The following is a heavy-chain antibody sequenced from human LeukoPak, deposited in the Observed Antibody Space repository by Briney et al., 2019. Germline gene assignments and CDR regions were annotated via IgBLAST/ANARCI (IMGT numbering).Heavy chain of an antibody. Sequence: GGSLRLSCAASGLTFSSYEMNWVPQAPGKGQEWVSYISSSGSTIYYAGSVKGRFTISRDNAKNSLYLQMNSLRAEDTAVYYCARGYSSGWDIWGQGTMVTVSS. J-gene: IGHJ3*02. V-gene: IGHV3-48*03. CDR3: ARGYSSGWDI. CDR2: ISSSGSTI. D-gene: IGHD6-19*01. CDR1: GLTFSSYE.